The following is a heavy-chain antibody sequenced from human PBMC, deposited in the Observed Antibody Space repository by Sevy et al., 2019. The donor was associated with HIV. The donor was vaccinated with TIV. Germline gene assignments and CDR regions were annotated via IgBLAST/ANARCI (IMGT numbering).Heavy chain of an antibody. CDR3: AREVEMATTYFDY. Sequence: GGSLRLSCAASGFTFSSYWMNWVRQAPGKGLEWVANIKQDGSEKYYVDSVKGRFTIARDNAKNSLYLRMNSLRAEDTAVYYCAREVEMATTYFDYWGQGTLVTVSS. CDR1: GFTFSSYW. CDR2: IKQDGSEK. V-gene: IGHV3-7*01. D-gene: IGHD5-12*01. J-gene: IGHJ4*02.